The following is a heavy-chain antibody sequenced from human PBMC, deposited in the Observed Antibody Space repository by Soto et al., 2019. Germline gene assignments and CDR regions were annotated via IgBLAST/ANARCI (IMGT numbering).Heavy chain of an antibody. Sequence: EVQLVESGGGLVQPARSLRLSCVASGFTFNTYWMTWVRRPPGKGLEWVANIRPDGSMQNYVDSVKGQFTISSENAKKSPYLQMNSRRAVATVMYECARNPFGGLDYWGQGPPVTVSS. CDR1: GFTFNTYW. J-gene: IGHJ4*02. V-gene: IGHV3-7*05. CDR2: IRPDGSMQ. CDR3: ARNPFGGLDY. D-gene: IGHD2-15*01.